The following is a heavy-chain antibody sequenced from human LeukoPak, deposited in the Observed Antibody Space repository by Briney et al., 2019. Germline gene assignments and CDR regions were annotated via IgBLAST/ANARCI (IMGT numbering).Heavy chain of an antibody. V-gene: IGHV4-30-4*02. J-gene: IGHJ4*02. Sequence: SETLSLTCTVSGGSISSGDYYWSWIRQPPGKGLEWIGYIYYSGSTYYNPSLKSRVTISVDTSKNQFSLKLSSVTAADTAVYYCARVGRKSVVPAAIPFDYWGQGTLVTVSS. CDR2: IYYSGST. CDR1: GGSISSGDYY. CDR3: ARVGRKSVVPAAIPFDY. D-gene: IGHD2-2*01.